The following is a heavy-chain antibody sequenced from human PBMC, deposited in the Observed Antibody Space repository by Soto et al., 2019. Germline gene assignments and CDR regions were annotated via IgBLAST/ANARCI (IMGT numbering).Heavy chain of an antibody. V-gene: IGHV4-34*01. Sequence: PSDTLSLTCAVYGGSFSGHYWGWIRQPPGKGLELIGEINHSGSTNYNPSLKSRVTISVDTSKNQFSLKLTSVAAADTAVYYCARDKITGLFDYWGQGTLVTVSS. CDR3: ARDKITGLFDY. D-gene: IGHD2-8*02. J-gene: IGHJ4*02. CDR2: INHSGST. CDR1: GGSFSGHY.